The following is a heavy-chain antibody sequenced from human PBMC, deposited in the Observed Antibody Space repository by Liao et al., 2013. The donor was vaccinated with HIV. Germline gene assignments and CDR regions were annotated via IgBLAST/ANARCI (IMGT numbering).Heavy chain of an antibody. CDR1: GATISSYY. D-gene: IGHD6-13*01. V-gene: IGHV4-59*01. CDR2: IYYSGSP. Sequence: QVQLQESGSGLVKPSETLSLTCTVSGATISSYYWSWIRQPPGKGLEWIGYIYYSGSPNYNPSLKSRVTMSVDTSKNQFSLKVSSVTAADTAVYYCAASTALYSSSWYFYFDYWGQGTWSPSPQ. J-gene: IGHJ4*02. CDR3: AASTALYSSSWYFYFDY.